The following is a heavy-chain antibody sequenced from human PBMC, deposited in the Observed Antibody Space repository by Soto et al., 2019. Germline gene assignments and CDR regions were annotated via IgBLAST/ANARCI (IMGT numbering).Heavy chain of an antibody. D-gene: IGHD1-7*01. CDR2: IYSGGSK. Sequence: EVQLVESGGGLVQPGGSLRLSCAASGFTVSSNYMSWVRQAPGKGLEWVSVIYSGGSKYYADSVKGRFTISRHNSKNTLYLQMNSLRAEDTAVYDCARDQLEILRDYYRCYMDVWGKGTTVTVSS. J-gene: IGHJ6*03. CDR3: ARDQLEILRDYYRCYMDV. V-gene: IGHV3-53*04. CDR1: GFTVSSNY.